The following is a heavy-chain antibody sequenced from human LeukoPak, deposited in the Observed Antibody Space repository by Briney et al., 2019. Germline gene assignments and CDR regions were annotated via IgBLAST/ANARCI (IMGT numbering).Heavy chain of an antibody. Sequence: SETLSLTCTVSGDSISTSNSYWGWIRQPPGKGLEWIGSIYYSGNTYYNASLKSRVTISVDTSKNQFSLKFTSVTAADTAVYYCARAELGYYYYYMDVWGKGTTVTISS. V-gene: IGHV4-39*01. CDR2: IYYSGNT. D-gene: IGHD2/OR15-2a*01. J-gene: IGHJ6*03. CDR3: ARAELGYYYYYMDV. CDR1: GDSISTSNSY.